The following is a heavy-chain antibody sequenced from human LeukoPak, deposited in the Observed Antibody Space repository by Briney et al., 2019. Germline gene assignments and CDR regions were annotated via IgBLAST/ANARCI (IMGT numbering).Heavy chain of an antibody. J-gene: IGHJ6*02. V-gene: IGHV3-33*08. Sequence: RGSPRLSCAASGFTFSSYGMHWVRQAPGQGLEWVALIWYDGGKKYYADPEKGRFTVSRDNSENTLYLQMNSLRADDTAVYYCARGLQPPVLFGMDVWGQGTPVTVFS. CDR2: IWYDGGKK. D-gene: IGHD4-11*01. CDR1: GFTFSSYG. CDR3: ARGLQPPVLFGMDV.